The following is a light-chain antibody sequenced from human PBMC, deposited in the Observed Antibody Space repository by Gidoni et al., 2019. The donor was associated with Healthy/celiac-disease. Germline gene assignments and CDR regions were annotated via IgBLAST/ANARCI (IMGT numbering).Light chain of an antibody. Sequence: QSALTQPRSVSGSPRQSVTISCTGPSSDVGGYNYVSWYQQHPGKAPKRMIYDVSKRPSGVPDRFSGSKSGNTASLTISGLQAEDEADYYCCSYAGSYTLVFGGGTKLTVL. V-gene: IGLV2-11*01. CDR3: CSYAGSYTLV. CDR1: SSDVGGYNY. CDR2: DVS. J-gene: IGLJ2*01.